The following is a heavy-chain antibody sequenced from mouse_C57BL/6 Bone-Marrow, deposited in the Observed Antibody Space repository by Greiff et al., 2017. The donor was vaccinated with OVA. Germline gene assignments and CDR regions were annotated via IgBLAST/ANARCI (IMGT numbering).Heavy chain of an antibody. Sequence: QVQLQQPGTELVKPGASVKLSCKASGYTFTSYWMHWVKQRPGQGLEWIGNINPSNGGTNYNEKFKSKATLTVDKSSSTAYMQLSSLTSENSAVYYCAREGYYYGSRYFDVWGTGTTVTVSS. V-gene: IGHV1-53*01. D-gene: IGHD1-1*01. J-gene: IGHJ1*03. CDR1: GYTFTSYW. CDR3: AREGYYYGSRYFDV. CDR2: INPSNGGT.